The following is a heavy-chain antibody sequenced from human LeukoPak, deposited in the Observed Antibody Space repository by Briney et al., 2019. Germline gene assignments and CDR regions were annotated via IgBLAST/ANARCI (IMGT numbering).Heavy chain of an antibody. V-gene: IGHV4-34*01. CDR3: ARVRGVIRHYYYYGMDV. CDR2: INHSGST. Sequence: PSETLSLTCAVYDGSFSGYYWSWIPQPPGKGLEWIGEINHSGSTNYNPSLKSRVTISVDTSKNQFSLKLSSVTAADTAVYYCARVRGVIRHYYYYGMDVWGQGTTVTVSS. CDR1: DGSFSGYY. J-gene: IGHJ6*02. D-gene: IGHD3-10*01.